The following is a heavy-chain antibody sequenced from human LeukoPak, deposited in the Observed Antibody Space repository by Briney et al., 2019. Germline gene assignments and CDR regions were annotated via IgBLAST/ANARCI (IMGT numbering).Heavy chain of an antibody. J-gene: IGHJ6*02. CDR2: IIPILGIA. D-gene: IGHD2-2*01. V-gene: IGHV1-69*04. CDR3: ARDWVYCSSTSCYDYYYYGMDV. Sequence: AASVKVSCKASGYTFTSYDINWVRQATGQGLEWMGRIIPILGIANYAQKFQGRVTITADKSTSTAYMELSSLRSEDTAVYYCARDWVYCSSTSCYDYYYYGMDVWGQGTTVTVSS. CDR1: GYTFTSYD.